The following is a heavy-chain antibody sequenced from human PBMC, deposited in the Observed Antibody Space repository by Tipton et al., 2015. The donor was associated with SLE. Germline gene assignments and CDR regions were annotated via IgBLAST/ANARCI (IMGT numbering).Heavy chain of an antibody. J-gene: IGHJ3*02. D-gene: IGHD3-10*01. CDR3: AGDSGEIAFDI. Sequence: TLSLTCTVSGVSISSASYYWNWIRQPAGKGLEWIGRAYTTGSPYYNPSLVSRVAISMDTSKNQFSLKLSSVTAADTAVYYCAGDSGEIAFDIWGQGTMVTVSS. V-gene: IGHV4-61*02. CDR1: GVSISSASYY. CDR2: AYTTGSP.